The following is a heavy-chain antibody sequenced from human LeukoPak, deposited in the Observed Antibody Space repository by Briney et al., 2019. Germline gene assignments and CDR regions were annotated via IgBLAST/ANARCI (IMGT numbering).Heavy chain of an antibody. CDR1: GGTFSSYA. D-gene: IGHD6-13*01. J-gene: IGHJ4*02. V-gene: IGHV1-8*02. CDR2: MNPNSGNT. Sequence: ASVKVSCKASGGTFSSYAISWVRQAPGQGLEWMGWMNPNSGNTGYAQKFQGRVTMTRNTSISTAYMELSSLRSEDTAVYYCARASMAAAPSDFDYWGQGTLVTVSS. CDR3: ARASMAAAPSDFDY.